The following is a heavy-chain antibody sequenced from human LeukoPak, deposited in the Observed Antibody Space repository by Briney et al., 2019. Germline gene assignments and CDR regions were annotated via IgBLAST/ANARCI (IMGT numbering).Heavy chain of an antibody. J-gene: IGHJ4*02. CDR1: GYTFTGYY. CDR3: ARDPLFPYYFDY. V-gene: IGHV1-2*02. Sequence: ASVKVSCKASGYTFTGYYMHWVRQAPGQGLESMGWINPNSGGTNYAQKFQGRVTMTRDTSISTAYMELSRLRSDDTAVYYCARDPLFPYYFDYWGQGTLVTVSS. D-gene: IGHD3-3*01. CDR2: INPNSGGT.